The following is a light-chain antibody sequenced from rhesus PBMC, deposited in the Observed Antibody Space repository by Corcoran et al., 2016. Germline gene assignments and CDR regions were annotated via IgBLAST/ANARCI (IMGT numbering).Light chain of an antibody. J-gene: IGKJ1*01. CDR3: QHYYSTPWT. V-gene: IGKV1-25*01. CDR1: QDITND. Sequence: DIQMTQSPSSLSASGGDRVTITCRASQDITNDLAWYQQKPGESPKVLFYEASSLQSGIPSRYSGSGSGTAFTHTISRLKSGYFATYYCQHYYSTPWTCGQWTKVGI. CDR2: EAS.